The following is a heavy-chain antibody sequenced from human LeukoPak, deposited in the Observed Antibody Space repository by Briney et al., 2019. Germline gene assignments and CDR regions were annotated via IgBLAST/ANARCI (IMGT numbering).Heavy chain of an antibody. D-gene: IGHD1-1*01. V-gene: IGHV4-31*03. CDR2: IYYSGST. CDR3: ARDSYKGGFDY. Sequence: SETLSLTCTVSGGSISSGGYYWSWIRQHPGKGLEGIGYIYYSGSTYYNPSLKSRVTISVDTSKNPFSLKLSSVTAADTAVYYCARDSYKGGFDYWGQGTLVTVSS. CDR1: GGSISSGGYY. J-gene: IGHJ4*02.